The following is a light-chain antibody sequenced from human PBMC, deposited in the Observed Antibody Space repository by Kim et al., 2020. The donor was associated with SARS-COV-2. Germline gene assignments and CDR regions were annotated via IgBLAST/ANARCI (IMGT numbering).Light chain of an antibody. CDR2: GVR. J-gene: IGLJ1*01. CDR3: SSYTGSNTRV. CDR1: SSDVGGYDY. V-gene: IGLV2-14*03. Sequence: QSALTQPASVSGSPGQSVTISCTGTSSDVGGYDYVSWYQQYPGKAPKLLNYGVRARPSGISNRFSGSKSVNTASLIISGLQAEDEADYYCSSYTGSNTRVFGTGTKVTVL.